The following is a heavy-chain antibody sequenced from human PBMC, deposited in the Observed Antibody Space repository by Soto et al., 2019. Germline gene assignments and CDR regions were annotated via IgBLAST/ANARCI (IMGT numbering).Heavy chain of an antibody. CDR3: AKSSTVTTDFDY. Sequence: PGGSLRLSCSASGFTFRTFALSWVRQAPGKGLEWVSGISGSGGSTYYAGSVKGRFTISRDNSKNTLYLQMNNLRAGDTAVYYCAKSSTVTTDFDYWGQGTLVTVSS. CDR1: GFTFRTFA. D-gene: IGHD4-17*01. J-gene: IGHJ4*02. V-gene: IGHV3-23*01. CDR2: ISGSGGST.